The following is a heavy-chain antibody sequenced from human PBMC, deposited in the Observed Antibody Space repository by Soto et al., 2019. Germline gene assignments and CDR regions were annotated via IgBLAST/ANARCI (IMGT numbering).Heavy chain of an antibody. D-gene: IGHD2-2*02. CDR3: VRGGVVCSSSSCHIISYSGTDA. Sequence: SVKLSCKASGGTFSSYAISWGRQAPGQGLGWMGGIIPIFGTANYAQKFRCRVTITADASTSTAAMELRSLRSDAPAVYYCVRGGVVCSSSSCHIISYSGTDAWGQGPTV. CDR2: IIPIFGTA. CDR1: GGTFSSYA. J-gene: IGHJ6*02. V-gene: IGHV1-69*13.